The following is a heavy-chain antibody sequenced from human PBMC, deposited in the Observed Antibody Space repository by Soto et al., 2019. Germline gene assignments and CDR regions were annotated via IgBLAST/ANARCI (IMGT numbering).Heavy chain of an antibody. J-gene: IGHJ4*02. D-gene: IGHD5-12*01. CDR3: AREGSYSAYNFAHGIQLWYFDF. CDR2: IFSSGST. Sequence: CETLSLTCTVSGGSINTFYWSWVRQPAGKGLEWIGRIFSSGSTSFNPSLESRVAMSVDTSKNHFSLNLSSVTAADMAVYYCAREGSYSAYNFAHGIQLWYFDFWGQGALVTVSS. CDR1: GGSINTFY. V-gene: IGHV4-4*07.